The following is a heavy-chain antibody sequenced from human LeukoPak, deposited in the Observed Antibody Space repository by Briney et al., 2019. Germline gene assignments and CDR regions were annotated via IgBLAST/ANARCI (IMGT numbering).Heavy chain of an antibody. CDR3: AKDLYTNTWGWFDP. CDR2: ISSSSSSV. CDR1: GFTFSSYS. Sequence: GGSLRLSCAASGFTFSSYSMNWVRQAPGKGPEWISFISSSSSSVDYADSVRGRFTISRDNAENSLSLQMNSLRVEDTAVYYCAKDLYTNTWGWFDPWGQGTQVTVSS. D-gene: IGHD3-16*01. J-gene: IGHJ5*02. V-gene: IGHV3-48*01.